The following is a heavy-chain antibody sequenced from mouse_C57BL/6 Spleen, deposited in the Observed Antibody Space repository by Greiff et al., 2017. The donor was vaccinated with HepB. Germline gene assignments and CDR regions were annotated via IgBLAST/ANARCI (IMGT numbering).Heavy chain of an antibody. V-gene: IGHV1-81*01. CDR1: GYTFTSYG. Sequence: VQLQQSGAELARPGASVKLSCKASGYTFTSYGISWVKQRTGQGLEWIGEIYPRSGNTYYNEKFKGKATLTADKSSSTAYMELRSLTSEDSAVYFCARRGGLPPYFDYWGQGTTLTVSS. CDR2: IYPRSGNT. D-gene: IGHD2-4*01. CDR3: ARRGGLPPYFDY. J-gene: IGHJ2*01.